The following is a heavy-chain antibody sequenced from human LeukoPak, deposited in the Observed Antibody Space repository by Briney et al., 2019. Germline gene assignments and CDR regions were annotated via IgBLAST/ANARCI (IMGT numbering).Heavy chain of an antibody. CDR3: ARGHSYYYGMDV. V-gene: IGHV3-66*01. J-gene: IGHJ6*02. CDR1: GFTVSSNY. CDR2: IYSGGST. Sequence: GGSLRLSCAASGFTVSSNYMSWVRQAPGKGLEWVSVIYSGGSTYYADSVKGRFTISRDNSKNTLYLQMNSLRAEDTAVYYCARGHSYYYGMDVWGQGTTVTVSS.